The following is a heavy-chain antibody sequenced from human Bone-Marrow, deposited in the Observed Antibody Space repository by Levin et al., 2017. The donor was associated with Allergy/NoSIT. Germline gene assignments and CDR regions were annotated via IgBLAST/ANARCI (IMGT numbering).Heavy chain of an antibody. V-gene: IGHV4-30-2*01. CDR2: IYHSGST. CDR1: GGSISSGGYS. CDR3: ARAGDILTGYYGGAFDI. J-gene: IGHJ3*02. D-gene: IGHD3-9*01. Sequence: SCAVSGGSISSGGYSWSWIRQPPGKGLEWIGYIYHSGSTYYNPSLKSRVTISVDRSKNQFSLKLSSVTAADTAVYYCARAGDILTGYYGGAFDIWGQGTMVTVSS.